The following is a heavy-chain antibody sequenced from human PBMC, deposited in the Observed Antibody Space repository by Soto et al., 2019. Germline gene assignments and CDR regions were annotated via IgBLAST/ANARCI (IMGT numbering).Heavy chain of an antibody. CDR2: ISGSGGST. J-gene: IGHJ4*02. Sequence: EVQLLESGGGLGQPGGSLRLSCAASGFTFSSYAMSWVRQAPGKGLEWVSAISGSGGSTNYADSVKGRFAISRDNSKNTLYLQMTSLRAEHTAVYYCTKDFEIFGVVTKYYFDYWGQGTLVTVTS. D-gene: IGHD3-3*01. V-gene: IGHV3-23*01. CDR3: TKDFEIFGVVTKYYFDY. CDR1: GFTFSSYA.